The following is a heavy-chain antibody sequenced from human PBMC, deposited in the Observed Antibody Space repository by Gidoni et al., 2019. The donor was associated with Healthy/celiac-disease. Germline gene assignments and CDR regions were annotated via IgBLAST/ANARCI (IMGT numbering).Heavy chain of an antibody. CDR1: GFTFDDYA. V-gene: IGHV3-9*01. D-gene: IGHD3-10*01. J-gene: IGHJ4*02. CDR2: ISRNSGSI. Sequence: EVQLVESGGGLVQLGRSLRPSCAASGFTFDDYARHWVRQAPGKGLGWVSGISRNSGSIGYADSVKGRFTISRDNAKNSLYLQMNSLRAEDTALYYCAKDRAPYGSGSYFDYWGQGTLVTVSS. CDR3: AKDRAPYGSGSYFDY.